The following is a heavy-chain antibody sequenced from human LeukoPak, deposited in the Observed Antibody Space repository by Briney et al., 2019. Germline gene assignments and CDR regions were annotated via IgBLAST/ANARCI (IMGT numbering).Heavy chain of an antibody. V-gene: IGHV1-2*02. D-gene: IGHD6-19*01. J-gene: IGHJ3*01. CDR3: ARAIGQWLVRGDAFDV. Sequence: ASVKVSCKASGYSFTGYYMHWVRQAPGQGLEWMGWINPTSGVTNDAQKFQGRVTMTRDTSISTAHMELSTLRYDDTAVYYCARAIGQWLVRGDAFDVWGQGTMVTVSS. CDR1: GYSFTGYY. CDR2: INPTSGVT.